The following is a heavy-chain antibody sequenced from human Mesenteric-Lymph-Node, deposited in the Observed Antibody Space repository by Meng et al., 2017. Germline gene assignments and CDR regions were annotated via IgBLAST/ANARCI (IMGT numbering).Heavy chain of an antibody. CDR2: ISYDGSNK. CDR3: ARDEGRGYSYGYAYY. D-gene: IGHD5-18*01. J-gene: IGHJ4*02. V-gene: IGHV3-30*04. CDR1: GFTFSSYA. Sequence: GGSLRLSCAASGFTFSSYAMHWVRQAPGKGLEWVAVISYDGSNKYYADSVKGRFTISRDNSKNTLYLQMNSLRAEDTAVYYCARDEGRGYSYGYAYYWGQGTLVTVSS.